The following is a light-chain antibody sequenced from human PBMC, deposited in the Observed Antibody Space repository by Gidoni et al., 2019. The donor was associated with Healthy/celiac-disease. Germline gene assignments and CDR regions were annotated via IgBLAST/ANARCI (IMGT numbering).Light chain of an antibody. Sequence: SSELTQDPAVSVALGQTVRITCQGDSLRSYYASWYQQKPGQAPVRVIYGKNNRPPGIPDRFSGSSSGNTASLTITGAQAEDEADYYCNSWDSSGNHVVFGGGTKLTVL. V-gene: IGLV3-19*02. J-gene: IGLJ2*01. CDR3: NSWDSSGNHVV. CDR2: GKN. CDR1: SLRSYY.